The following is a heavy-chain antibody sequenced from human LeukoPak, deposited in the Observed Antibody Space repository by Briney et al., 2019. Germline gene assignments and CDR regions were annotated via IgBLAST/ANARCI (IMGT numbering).Heavy chain of an antibody. V-gene: IGHV3-23*01. Sequence: PGGSLRLSCAASGFTFSSYAMSWVRQAPGKGLEWVSAISGSGGSTYYADSVKGRLTISRDNSKNTLYLQMNSLRAEDTAVYYCAKDSYSSSFTWFDPWGQGTLVTVSS. J-gene: IGHJ5*02. CDR1: GFTFSSYA. CDR3: AKDSYSSSFTWFDP. D-gene: IGHD6-6*01. CDR2: ISGSGGST.